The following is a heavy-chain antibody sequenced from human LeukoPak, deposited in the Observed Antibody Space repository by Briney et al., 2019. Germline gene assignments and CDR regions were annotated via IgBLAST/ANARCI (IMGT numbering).Heavy chain of an antibody. Sequence: ASVKVSCKASGYTFTTYYMHWVRQAPGQGLEWMGWINPTTGGTRFADKFQDRVTMTRDTSIGTAYMDLSRLTPDDTAVYYCARVRGALGFCTKTSCYAFDCWGQGTLVTVAS. J-gene: IGHJ4*02. CDR3: ARVRGALGFCTKTSCYAFDC. V-gene: IGHV1-2*02. CDR2: INPTTGGT. D-gene: IGHD2-2*01. CDR1: GYTFTTYY.